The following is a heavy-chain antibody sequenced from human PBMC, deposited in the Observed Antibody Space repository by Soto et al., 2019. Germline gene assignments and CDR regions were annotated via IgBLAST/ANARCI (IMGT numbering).Heavy chain of an antibody. J-gene: IGHJ6*02. CDR2: ISWNSGSI. Sequence: SGGSLRLSCAASGFTFDDYAMHWVRQAPGKGLEWVSGISWNSGSIGYAESLKGRFTISRANAKNSLDLQLNRLRAEDTALYYCAGSAAPAVDYYGMDVWGQGTTVTVSS. D-gene: IGHD6-25*01. CDR3: AGSAAPAVDYYGMDV. CDR1: GFTFDDYA. V-gene: IGHV3-9*01.